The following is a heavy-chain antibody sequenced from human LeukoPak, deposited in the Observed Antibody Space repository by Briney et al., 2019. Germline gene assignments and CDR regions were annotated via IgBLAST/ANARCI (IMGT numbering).Heavy chain of an antibody. CDR1: GGSFSGYY. CDR3: ARDEGSSWYGEWDY. CDR2: INHSGST. V-gene: IGHV4-34*01. Sequence: SETLSLTCAVYGGSFSGYYWSWIRQPPGKGLEWIGEINHSGSTNYNPSLKSRVTISVDTSKNQFSLKLSSVTAADTAVYYCARDEGSSWYGEWDYWGQGTLVTVSS. J-gene: IGHJ4*02. D-gene: IGHD6-13*01.